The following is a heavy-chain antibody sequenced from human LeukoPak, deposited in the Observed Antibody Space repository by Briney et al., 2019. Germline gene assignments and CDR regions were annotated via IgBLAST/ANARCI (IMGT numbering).Heavy chain of an antibody. CDR2: SNPNSGGT. CDR3: ARFYSSSWQFDY. V-gene: IGHV1-2*02. Sequence: ASVKVSCKASGYTFTDYYIHWMRQAPGQGLEWIGWSNPNSGGTNYAQRFQGRVTMARDTSIRTAYMEVSGLTYDDTAVYYCARFYSSSWQFDYWGQGTLVTVSS. D-gene: IGHD6-13*01. J-gene: IGHJ4*02. CDR1: GYTFTDYY.